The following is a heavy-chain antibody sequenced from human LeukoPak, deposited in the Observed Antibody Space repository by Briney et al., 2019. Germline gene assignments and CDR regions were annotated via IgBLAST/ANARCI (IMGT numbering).Heavy chain of an antibody. Sequence: PSETLSLTCTVSGGSISSSSYYWGWLRQPPGKGLGWIGSIYYSGSTYYNPSLKSRVTISVDTSKNQFSLKLSSVTAADTAVYYCARHGKDTAMVASGYYYGMDVWGQGTTVTVSS. D-gene: IGHD5-18*01. CDR2: IYYSGST. V-gene: IGHV4-39*01. J-gene: IGHJ6*02. CDR3: ARHGKDTAMVASGYYYGMDV. CDR1: GGSISSSSYY.